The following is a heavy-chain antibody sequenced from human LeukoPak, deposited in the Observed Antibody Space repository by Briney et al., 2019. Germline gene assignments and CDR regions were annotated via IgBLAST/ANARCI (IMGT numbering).Heavy chain of an antibody. CDR3: ARGPYSSSFYYYYYMDV. D-gene: IGHD6-6*01. Sequence: ASVKVSCKASGYTFTSYDITWVRQATGQGLEWMGWMNPNSGNTGYAQKFQGRVTMTRNTSISTAYMELSSLRSEDTAVYYCARGPYSSSFYYYYYMDVWGKGTTVTVSS. CDR2: MNPNSGNT. CDR1: GYTFTSYD. V-gene: IGHV1-8*01. J-gene: IGHJ6*03.